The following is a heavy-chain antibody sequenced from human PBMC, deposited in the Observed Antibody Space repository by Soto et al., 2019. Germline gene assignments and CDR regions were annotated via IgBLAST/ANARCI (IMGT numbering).Heavy chain of an antibody. CDR3: AKRVNIVVVPAASHGMDV. J-gene: IGHJ6*02. CDR2: ISGSGGST. Sequence: PGGSLRLSWAASGFTFSSYAMSWVRQAPGKGLEWVSAISGSGGSTYYADSVKGRLTISRDNSKNTLYLQMNSLTAEETAVYYCAKRVNIVVVPAASHGMDVWGQGTTVTVSS. V-gene: IGHV3-23*01. CDR1: GFTFSSYA. D-gene: IGHD2-2*01.